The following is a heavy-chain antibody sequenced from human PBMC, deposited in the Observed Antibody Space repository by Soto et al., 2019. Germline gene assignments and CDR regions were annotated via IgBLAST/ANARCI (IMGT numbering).Heavy chain of an antibody. V-gene: IGHV1-69*08. J-gene: IGHJ4*02. CDR2: IIPLLDIA. D-gene: IGHD5-12*01. Sequence: QVQLVQSGAEVKKPGSSVKVSCKASGGTFSNDIITWVRQAPGQGLEWMGRIIPLLDIANYAQKFQGRVTITADKSTRTAYMELNSLRSEDTAVYYCVRDPPTGSTYSGSDGIDSWGQGTLVTVSS. CDR3: VRDPPTGSTYSGSDGIDS. CDR1: GGTFSNDI.